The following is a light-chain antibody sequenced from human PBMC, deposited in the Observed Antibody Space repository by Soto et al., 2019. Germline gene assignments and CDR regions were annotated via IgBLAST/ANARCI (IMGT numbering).Light chain of an antibody. V-gene: IGKV3-20*01. CDR1: QSVANNF. CDR3: QQYGNSIT. J-gene: IGKJ5*01. Sequence: IVLTQSPATLSLSPGETGTLSCRASQSVANNFFAWYQQKPGQAPRLLIYGPSSRAAGIPDRFSGSGSGTDFTLTISRLEPEDVAVYYCQQYGNSITFGQGTRLEIK. CDR2: GPS.